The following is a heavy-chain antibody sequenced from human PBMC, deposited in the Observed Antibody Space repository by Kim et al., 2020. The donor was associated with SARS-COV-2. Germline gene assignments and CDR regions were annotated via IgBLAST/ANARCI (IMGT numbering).Heavy chain of an antibody. V-gene: IGHV3-15*01. D-gene: IGHD2-2*01. CDR2: IKSKTDGGTT. Sequence: GGSLRLSCAASGFTFSNAWMSWVRQAPGKGLEWVGRIKSKTDGGTTDYAAPVKGRFTISRDDSKNTLYLQMNSLKTEDTAVYYCTTDPAAPNRRDAFDIWGQGTMVTVSS. J-gene: IGHJ3*02. CDR1: GFTFSNAW. CDR3: TTDPAAPNRRDAFDI.